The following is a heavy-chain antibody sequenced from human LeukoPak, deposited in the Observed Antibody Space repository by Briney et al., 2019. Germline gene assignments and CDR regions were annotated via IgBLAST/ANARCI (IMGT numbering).Heavy chain of an antibody. V-gene: IGHV3-9*01. Sequence: GGSLRLSCAASGFTFDDYAMHWVRQAPGKGLEWVSGISWNSGSIGYADSVKGRFTISRDNAKNSLYLQMNSLRAEDTAVYYCAKELTLRDVWGQGTTVTVSS. D-gene: IGHD3-9*01. CDR1: GFTFDDYA. CDR2: ISWNSGSI. J-gene: IGHJ6*02. CDR3: AKELTLRDV.